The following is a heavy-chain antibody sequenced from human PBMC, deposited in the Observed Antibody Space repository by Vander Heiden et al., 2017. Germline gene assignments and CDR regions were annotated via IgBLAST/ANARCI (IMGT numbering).Heavy chain of an antibody. CDR3: AKDASCGGDCYLYYFDY. CDR1: GFTFSSHA. J-gene: IGHJ4*02. Sequence: EVQLLESGGGLVQPGESLRLSCTVPGFTFSSHAMSWVRQAPGKGLEWVSTISTGAVTTYYADSVKGRFSISRDDSKDTLYLQMNSLRAEDTAIYYCAKDASCGGDCYLYYFDYWGLGTLVTVSS. V-gene: IGHV3-23*01. D-gene: IGHD2-21*02. CDR2: ISTGAVTT.